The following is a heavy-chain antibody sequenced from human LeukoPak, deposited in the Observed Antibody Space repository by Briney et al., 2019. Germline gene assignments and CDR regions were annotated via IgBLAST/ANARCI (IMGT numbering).Heavy chain of an antibody. CDR1: GGSFSGHY. CDR2: INHSGST. D-gene: IGHD3-10*01. J-gene: IGHJ4*02. V-gene: IGHV4-34*01. CDR3: ARARYGSGSLDS. Sequence: SETLSLNCAVYGGSFSGHYWTWIRQPPGKGLEWIGEINHSGSTTYNPSLNNRVTISVDTSKNQFSLKMSSVTAADTAVYYCARARYGSGSLDSSGQGTLVTVSS.